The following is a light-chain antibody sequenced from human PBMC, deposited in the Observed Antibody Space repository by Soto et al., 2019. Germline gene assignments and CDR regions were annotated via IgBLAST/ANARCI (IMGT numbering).Light chain of an antibody. Sequence: DIQLTQSPSFLSSSVGDRVTITCRASQGINSYLAWYQQKPGKAPKLLIYTASTLQSGVPSRFSGSGFGTDFTLTISSLQREDFATYYCQQSHITQYSFGQGTKV. CDR3: QQSHITQYS. J-gene: IGKJ2*03. V-gene: IGKV1-9*01. CDR2: TAS. CDR1: QGINSY.